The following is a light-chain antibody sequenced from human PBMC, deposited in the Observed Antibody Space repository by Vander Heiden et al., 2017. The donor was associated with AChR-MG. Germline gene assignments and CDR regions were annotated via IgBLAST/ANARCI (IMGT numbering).Light chain of an antibody. CDR2: PAS. V-gene: IGKV1-9*01. Sequence: GDRVTISCRASQHISSYLAWYQQKPGKAPKLLINPASTLQSGVPSRFSGSGSGTEFTLTISSLQPEDCATYYCQQLNSYLPITSGQGTRLEIK. CDR1: QHISSY. CDR3: QQLNSYLPIT. J-gene: IGKJ5*01.